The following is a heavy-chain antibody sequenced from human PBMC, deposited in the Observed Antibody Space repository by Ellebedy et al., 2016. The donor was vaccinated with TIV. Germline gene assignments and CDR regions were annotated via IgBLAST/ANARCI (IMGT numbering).Heavy chain of an antibody. J-gene: IGHJ4*02. Sequence: ASSVKVSCKASGYTFTGYYMHWLRQAPGQGLEWMGWINPNSSDTKYAQKFQGRGTVTRDTAISTAYMELSSLTSDDTAVYYCAIVNSAWYNDYWGQGTLVTVSS. V-gene: IGHV1-2*02. D-gene: IGHD6-19*01. CDR3: AIVNSAWYNDY. CDR2: INPNSSDT. CDR1: GYTFTGYY.